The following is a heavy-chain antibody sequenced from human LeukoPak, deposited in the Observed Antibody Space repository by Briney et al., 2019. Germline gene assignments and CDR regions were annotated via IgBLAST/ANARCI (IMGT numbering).Heavy chain of an antibody. Sequence: PGGSLRLSCAASGFTFSSYAMSWVRQAPGKGLEWVSVISGSGGSTYYADSVEGRFTISRDNSKNTLYLQMNSLRAEDTAVYYCAKFLNRVYYDSSGFDAFDIWGQGTMVTVSS. CDR1: GFTFSSYA. D-gene: IGHD3-22*01. CDR3: AKFLNRVYYDSSGFDAFDI. CDR2: ISGSGGST. J-gene: IGHJ3*02. V-gene: IGHV3-23*01.